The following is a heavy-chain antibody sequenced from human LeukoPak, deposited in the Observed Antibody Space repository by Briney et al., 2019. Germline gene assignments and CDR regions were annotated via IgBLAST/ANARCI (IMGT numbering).Heavy chain of an antibody. J-gene: IGHJ4*02. D-gene: IGHD3-10*01. V-gene: IGHV4-4*07. CDR3: ARVHIVTGTYFDS. Sequence: SETLSLTCTVSGDSMSGYSWSWLRQPAGKELEWIGRIYSSYFTEYNLSLDGRVTTSIDTSKNQFSLMLDSVTAADTAVYYCARVHIVTGTYFDSWGQGALVTVSS. CDR2: IYSSYFT. CDR1: GDSMSGYS.